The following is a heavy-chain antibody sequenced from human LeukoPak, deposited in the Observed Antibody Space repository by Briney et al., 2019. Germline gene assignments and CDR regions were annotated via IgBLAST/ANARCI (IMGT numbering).Heavy chain of an antibody. Sequence: PSQTLSLTCTVSGGSISSGGYYWSWIRQHPGKGLEWIGYIYYSGSTYYNPSLKSRVTISVDTSKDQFSLKLSSVTAADTAVYYCARAPVRGIQIWSYYYYGMDVWGQGTMVTVSS. D-gene: IGHD5-18*01. CDR1: GGSISSGGYY. V-gene: IGHV4-31*03. CDR3: ARAPVRGIQIWSYYYYGMDV. J-gene: IGHJ6*02. CDR2: IYYSGST.